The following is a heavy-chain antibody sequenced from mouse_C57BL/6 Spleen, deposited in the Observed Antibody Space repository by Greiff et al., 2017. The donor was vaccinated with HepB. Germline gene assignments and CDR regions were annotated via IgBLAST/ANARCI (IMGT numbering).Heavy chain of an antibody. Sequence: VQLQQPGAELVKPGASVKLSCKASGYTFTSYWMHWVKQRPGQGLEWIGMIHPNSGSTNYNEKFKSKATLTVDKSSSTAYMQLSSLTSEDSAVYYCARSPIYYGSYGNAMDYWGQGTSVTVSS. D-gene: IGHD2-1*01. CDR3: ARSPIYYGSYGNAMDY. J-gene: IGHJ4*01. CDR1: GYTFTSYW. CDR2: IHPNSGST. V-gene: IGHV1-64*01.